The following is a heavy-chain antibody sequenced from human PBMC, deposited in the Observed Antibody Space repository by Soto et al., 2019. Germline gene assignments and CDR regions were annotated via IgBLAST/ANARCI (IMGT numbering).Heavy chain of an antibody. CDR1: GGTFSSYS. D-gene: IGHD5-12*01. Sequence: SVKVSCKASGGTFSSYSISWVRQAPGQGLEWMGGIIPIFGTANYAQKFQGRVTITADESTSTAYMELSSLRSEDTAVYYCARDGLGDLGMATIKGGFDYWGQGTLVTVSS. V-gene: IGHV1-69*13. CDR2: IIPIFGTA. J-gene: IGHJ4*02. CDR3: ARDGLGDLGMATIKGGFDY.